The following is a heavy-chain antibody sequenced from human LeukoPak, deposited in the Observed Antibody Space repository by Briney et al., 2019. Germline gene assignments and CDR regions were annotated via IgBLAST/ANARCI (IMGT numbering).Heavy chain of an antibody. D-gene: IGHD6-19*01. CDR2: ISGYSGNT. J-gene: IGHJ4*02. V-gene: IGHV1-18*01. CDR3: GRDHGITVAGSIDY. Sequence: ASVKVSCKTSGYTFTASYGISWVRQAPGQGLEWMGWISGYSGNTDYAQKLQGRVTMTTDTSTSTAYMELRSPRSDDTAVYFCGRDHGITVAGSIDYWGQGTLVTVSS. CDR1: GYTFTASYG.